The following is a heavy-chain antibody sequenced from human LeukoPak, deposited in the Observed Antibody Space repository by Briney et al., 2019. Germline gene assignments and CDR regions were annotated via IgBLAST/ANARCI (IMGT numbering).Heavy chain of an antibody. V-gene: IGHV4-39*07. CDR1: GGSISSSSYY. CDR3: ARSRGWLQSHPLGY. J-gene: IGHJ4*02. D-gene: IGHD5-24*01. CDR2: IHHSGST. Sequence: PSETLSLTCTVSGGSISSSSYYWSWIRQPPGKGLEWIGEIHHSGSTNYNPSLKSRVTISVDTSENQFSLKLTSMTAADTAVYYCARSRGWLQSHPLGYWGQGTLVTVSS.